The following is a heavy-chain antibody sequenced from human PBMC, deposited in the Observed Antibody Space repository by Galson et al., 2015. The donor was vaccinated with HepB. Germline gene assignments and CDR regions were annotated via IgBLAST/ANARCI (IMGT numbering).Heavy chain of an antibody. D-gene: IGHD3-3*01. J-gene: IGHJ6*02. V-gene: IGHV4-34*01. CDR1: GGSFSGYY. CDR3: ARGRVLRFLEWLSRPGYYGMNV. CDR2: INHSGST. Sequence: SETLSLTCAVYGGSFSGYYWSWIRQPPGKGLEWIGEINHSGSTNYNPSLKSRVTISVDTSKNQFSLKLSSVTAADTAVYYCARGRVLRFLEWLSRPGYYGMNVWGQGTTVTVSS.